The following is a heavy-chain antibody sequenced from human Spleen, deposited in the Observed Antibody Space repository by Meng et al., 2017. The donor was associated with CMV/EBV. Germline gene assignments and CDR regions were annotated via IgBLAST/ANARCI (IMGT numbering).Heavy chain of an antibody. Sequence: GESLKISCKGSGYSFTNFWIAWVRQMAGKGLEWMGIIYPGDSDARYSPSFQGQVTISVDKSISTAYLQWSSLKASDTAIYYCARQIGGGTWGFDYWGQGALVTVSS. D-gene: IGHD1-26*01. V-gene: IGHV5-51*01. CDR1: GYSFTNFW. CDR3: ARQIGGGTWGFDY. J-gene: IGHJ4*02. CDR2: IYPGDSDA.